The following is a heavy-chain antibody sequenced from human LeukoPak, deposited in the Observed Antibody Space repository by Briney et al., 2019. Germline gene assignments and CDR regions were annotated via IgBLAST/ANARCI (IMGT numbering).Heavy chain of an antibody. CDR3: AREGTGYPSMDV. D-gene: IGHD3/OR15-3a*01. Sequence: GGSLRLSCAASGFTFTNYDMHWVRQRSGKGLEWVSTITNAGDTYYPDSVKGRFTISREVAQNSLSLQVNSLTGGDTAVYYCAREGTGYPSMDVWGKGTTVTVSS. V-gene: IGHV3-13*01. CDR1: GFTFTNYD. J-gene: IGHJ6*03. CDR2: ITNAGDT.